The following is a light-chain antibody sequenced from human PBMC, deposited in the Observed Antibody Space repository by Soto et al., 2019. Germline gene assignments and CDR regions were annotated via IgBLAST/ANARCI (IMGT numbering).Light chain of an antibody. Sequence: EIVLTQSPATLSLSPGERATLSCRASQSVSSYLAWYQQKPGQAPRLLIYDASNRATGIPARFSGSGSGTDFTLTISSLEPEDFAVYYCQQYGSSRTWTFGQGTKVDIK. V-gene: IGKV3-11*01. J-gene: IGKJ1*01. CDR1: QSVSSY. CDR2: DAS. CDR3: QQYGSSRTWT.